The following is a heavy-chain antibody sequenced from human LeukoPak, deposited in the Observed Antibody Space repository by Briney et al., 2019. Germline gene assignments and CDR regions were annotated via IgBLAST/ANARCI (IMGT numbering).Heavy chain of an antibody. V-gene: IGHV3-15*01. CDR2: IKSKADRGTT. CDR1: GLTFRNAW. Sequence: GGSLRPSCAASGLTFRNAWMSWVRQAPGKGLEWVGSIKSKADRGTTDYGAPVKGRFTISRDDSKNTLYLQMNSLKTEDTAVYYCTTEAPDTYFAHYCFDFWGQGTLVTVSS. D-gene: IGHD5-18*01. CDR3: TTEAPDTYFAHYCFDF. J-gene: IGHJ4*02.